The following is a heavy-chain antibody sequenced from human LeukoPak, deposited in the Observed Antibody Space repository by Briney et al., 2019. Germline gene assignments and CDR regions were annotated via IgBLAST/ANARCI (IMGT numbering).Heavy chain of an antibody. V-gene: IGHV3-23*01. CDR2: IGGSAGNT. CDR3: AKLSSSWYNDY. J-gene: IGHJ4*02. CDR1: GFTFSKYA. Sequence: GGSLRLYCAASGFTFSKYAMSWVRQAPGKGLEWVSAIGGSAGNTYYADSVKGRFTISRDNSKNTLYLQMNSLRAEDTAVYYCAKLSSSWYNDYWGQGTLVTVSS. D-gene: IGHD6-13*01.